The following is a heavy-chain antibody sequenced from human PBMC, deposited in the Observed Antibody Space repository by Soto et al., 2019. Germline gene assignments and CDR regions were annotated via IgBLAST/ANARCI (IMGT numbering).Heavy chain of an antibody. V-gene: IGHV1-18*01. Sequence: QDQLVQSGAEVKKPGASVTVSCKASGYSFTNYGITWVRQAPGQGLEWMGWISAFNGNTHYAQKLQGRVTMTTDAPTSTAYMERRSLRSDDTAVYYCARDRGVAPPVAGNPHYYYYMDVWGKGTTVIVSS. J-gene: IGHJ6*03. CDR2: ISAFNGNT. CDR1: GYSFTNYG. D-gene: IGHD6-19*01. CDR3: ARDRGVAPPVAGNPHYYYYMDV.